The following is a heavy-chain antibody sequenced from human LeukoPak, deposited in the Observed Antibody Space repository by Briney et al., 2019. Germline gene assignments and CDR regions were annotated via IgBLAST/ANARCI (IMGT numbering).Heavy chain of an antibody. D-gene: IGHD3-10*01. CDR2: ISSSSSYI. Sequence: GGSLRLSCAASGFTFSSYSMNWVRQPPGKGLEWVSSISSSSSYIYYADPVKGRFTISRDNAKNSLYLQMNSLRAEDTAVYYCARDRGWFGEVVDWGQGTLVTVSS. V-gene: IGHV3-21*01. CDR3: ARDRGWFGEVVD. J-gene: IGHJ4*02. CDR1: GFTFSSYS.